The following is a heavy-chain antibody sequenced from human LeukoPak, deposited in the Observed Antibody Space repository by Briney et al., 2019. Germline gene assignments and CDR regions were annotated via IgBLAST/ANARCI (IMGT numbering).Heavy chain of an antibody. CDR2: IYYSGTT. CDR3: AKVGYGSGTWGWFDP. J-gene: IGHJ5*02. V-gene: IGHV4-59*11. CDR1: GGSISGQF. Sequence: SETLSLTCSVSGGSISGQFWSWIRQSPGKGLEYIGNIYYSGTTDYNPSLRSRVSISIDTSKNQFFLNLTSVTAADTAIYYCAKVGYGSGTWGWFDPWGQGTLVTVTS. D-gene: IGHD3-10*01.